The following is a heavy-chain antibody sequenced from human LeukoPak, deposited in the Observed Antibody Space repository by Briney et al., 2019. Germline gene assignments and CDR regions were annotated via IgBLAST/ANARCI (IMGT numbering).Heavy chain of an antibody. Sequence: ASVKVSCKASGYTFTSYGISWVRQAPGQGLEWMGWISAYNGNTNYAQKLQGRVTMTTDTSTSTAYMELRSLRSDDTAVYYCARDWDYDSSGYYSTDYWGQGTLVTVSS. D-gene: IGHD3-22*01. CDR3: ARDWDYDSSGYYSTDY. J-gene: IGHJ4*02. CDR1: GYTFTSYG. CDR2: ISAYNGNT. V-gene: IGHV1-18*01.